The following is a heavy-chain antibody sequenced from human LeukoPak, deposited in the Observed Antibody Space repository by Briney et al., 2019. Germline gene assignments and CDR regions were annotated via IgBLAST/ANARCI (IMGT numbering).Heavy chain of an antibody. CDR2: INHSGST. J-gene: IGHJ3*02. CDR1: GGSFSGYY. D-gene: IGHD2-15*01. Sequence: SETLSLTCAVYGGSFSGYYWSWIRQPPGKGLEWIGEINHSGSTNYNPSLKSRVTISVDTSKNQFSQKLSSVTAADTAVYYCARGRLGRWWSASDAFDIWGQGTMVTVSS. V-gene: IGHV4-34*01. CDR3: ARGRLGRWWSASDAFDI.